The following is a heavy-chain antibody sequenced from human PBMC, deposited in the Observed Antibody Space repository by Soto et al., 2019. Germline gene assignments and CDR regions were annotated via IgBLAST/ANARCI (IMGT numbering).Heavy chain of an antibody. D-gene: IGHD3-10*01. CDR2: ISSSSSTI. Sequence: EVQLVESGGGLVQPGGSLRLSCAASGFTFSSYSMNWVRQAPGKGLEWVSYISSSSSTIYYADSVKGRFTISRDNAKNSLYLKMNGLRDEDTAVYYCARDIPNYGSGSWDYWGQGTLVTVSS. V-gene: IGHV3-48*02. J-gene: IGHJ4*02. CDR3: ARDIPNYGSGSWDY. CDR1: GFTFSSYS.